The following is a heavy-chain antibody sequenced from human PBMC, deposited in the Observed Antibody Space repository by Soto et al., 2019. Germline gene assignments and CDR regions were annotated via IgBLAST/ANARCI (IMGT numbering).Heavy chain of an antibody. D-gene: IGHD6-13*01. CDR1: GFTFSSYG. J-gene: IGHJ6*02. Sequence: PGGSLRLSCAASGFTFSSYGMHWVRQAPGKGLEWVAVIWYDGSNKYYADSVKGRFTISRDNSKNTLYLQMNSLRAEDTAVYYCARVEMYSSSWYGRNYYYYGMDVWGQGTTVTVSS. V-gene: IGHV3-33*01. CDR2: IWYDGSNK. CDR3: ARVEMYSSSWYGRNYYYYGMDV.